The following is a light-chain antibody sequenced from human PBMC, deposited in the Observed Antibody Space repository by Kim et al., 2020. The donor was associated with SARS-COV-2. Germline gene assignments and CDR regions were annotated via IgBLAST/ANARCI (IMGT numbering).Light chain of an antibody. V-gene: IGLV3-1*01. Sequence: SYELTQPPSLSVSPGHTATITCSGDQLEDKFTTWYQQKSGQSPILVIYQDRLRPSGISERFSGSTSGNTATLTISGIQATDEADYYCQAWHTSAVVFGGGTQLTVL. CDR3: QAWHTSAVV. J-gene: IGLJ3*02. CDR1: QLEDKF. CDR2: QDR.